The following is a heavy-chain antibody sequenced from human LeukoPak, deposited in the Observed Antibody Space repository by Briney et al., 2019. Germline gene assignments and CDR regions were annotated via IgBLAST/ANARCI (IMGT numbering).Heavy chain of an antibody. J-gene: IGHJ6*02. CDR2: INSDSSAI. V-gene: IGHV3-48*01. Sequence: GGSLRLSCAASGISFSDYSMNWVRQAPGKGLEWISYINSDSSAIYYADSVKGRFFISRDNSKNSLYLQMNSLGVEDTAVYYCARDQGSYDILTGSYKPYYFGIAVWGQGTTVTVSS. D-gene: IGHD3-9*01. CDR1: GISFSDYS. CDR3: ARDQGSYDILTGSYKPYYFGIAV.